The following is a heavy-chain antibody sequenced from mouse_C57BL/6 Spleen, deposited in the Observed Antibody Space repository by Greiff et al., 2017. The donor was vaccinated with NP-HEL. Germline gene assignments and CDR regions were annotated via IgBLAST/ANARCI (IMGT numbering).Heavy chain of an antibody. V-gene: IGHV1-26*01. CDR3: ARSGGYYYMDY. CDR1: GYTFTDYY. D-gene: IGHD1-1*01. CDR2: INPNNGGT. J-gene: IGHJ4*01. Sequence: EVQLQQSGPELVKPGASVKISCKASGYTFTDYYMNWVKQSHGKSLEWIGDINPNNGGTSYNQKFKGKATLTVDKSSSTAYMELRSLTSEDSAVYYCARSGGYYYMDYWGEGTSVTVSS.